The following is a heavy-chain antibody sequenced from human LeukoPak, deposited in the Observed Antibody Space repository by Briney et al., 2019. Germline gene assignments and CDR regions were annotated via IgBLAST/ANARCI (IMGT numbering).Heavy chain of an antibody. CDR1: GFTVSSNY. V-gene: IGHV3-53*01. Sequence: PGGSLRLSCAASGFTVSSNYMNWVRQAPGKGLEWVSVIYSGGSTFYADSVEGRFTISRDSSNNTLYLQMNSLRAEDTAMYYCAREYYDNSGGEDAFDIWGPGTMVTVSS. CDR3: AREYYDNSGGEDAFDI. J-gene: IGHJ3*02. CDR2: IYSGGST. D-gene: IGHD3-22*01.